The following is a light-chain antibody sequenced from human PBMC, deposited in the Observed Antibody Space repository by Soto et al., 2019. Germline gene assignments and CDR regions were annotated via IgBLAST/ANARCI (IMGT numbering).Light chain of an antibody. CDR2: AAS. Sequence: DIQMTQSPSSLSASVGDRVTITCRASQTISNYVNWYQQELGEAPKLLIHAASSLQGGVPSRFSGSGSGTEFTLTISSLQPEDFATYYCQQTYKIPLTFGGGTKVEI. CDR1: QTISNY. V-gene: IGKV1-39*01. J-gene: IGKJ4*01. CDR3: QQTYKIPLT.